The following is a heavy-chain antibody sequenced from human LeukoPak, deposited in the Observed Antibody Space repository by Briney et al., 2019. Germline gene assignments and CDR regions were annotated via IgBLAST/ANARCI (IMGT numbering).Heavy chain of an antibody. CDR2: INWNGGST. D-gene: IGHD5-12*01. Sequence: PGGSLRLSCAASGFTFDDYGMSWVRQAPGKGLEWVSGINWNGGSTGYADSMKGRFTISRDNAKNSLYLQMNSLRAEDTALYYCARGTHIVATTTRFDYWGQGTLVTVSS. J-gene: IGHJ4*02. CDR1: GFTFDDYG. V-gene: IGHV3-20*04. CDR3: ARGTHIVATTTRFDY.